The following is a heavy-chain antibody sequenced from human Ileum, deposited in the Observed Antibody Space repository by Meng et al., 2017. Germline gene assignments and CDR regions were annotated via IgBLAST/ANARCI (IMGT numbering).Heavy chain of an antibody. CDR1: GGSIGSAAYY. D-gene: IGHD2-2*01. CDR2: IHYTGST. CDR3: ARGVSAAGLFDN. Sequence: QLQLQVSGSGLVKDSQTLSLTCTFSGGSIGSAAYYWTWIRQHPAKGLEWIGYIHYTGSTSYNPSLESRTSTSIDTSNNQFSLKVTSVTAADTAVYYWARGVSAAGLFDNWGPGTLVTVSS. J-gene: IGHJ4*02. V-gene: IGHV4-31*03.